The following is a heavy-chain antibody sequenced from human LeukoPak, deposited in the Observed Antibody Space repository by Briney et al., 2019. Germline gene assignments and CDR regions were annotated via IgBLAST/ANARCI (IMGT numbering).Heavy chain of an antibody. CDR3: ARDGYSGNDGL. CDR2: IYHSGST. Sequence: SGTLSLTCTVSGGSISSYYWSWIRQPPGKGLEWIGYIYHSGSTKYNPSLKSRVTISVDTSKNQFSLKLSSVTAADTAVYYCARDGYSGNDGLWGQGSLVTVSS. J-gene: IGHJ4*02. V-gene: IGHV4-59*01. CDR1: GGSISSYY. D-gene: IGHD5-12*01.